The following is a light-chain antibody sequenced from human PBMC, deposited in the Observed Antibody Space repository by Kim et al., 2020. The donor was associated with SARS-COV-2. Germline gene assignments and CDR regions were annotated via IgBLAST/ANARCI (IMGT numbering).Light chain of an antibody. V-gene: IGKV1-27*01. CDR2: AAS. CDR3: QKYDNAPLT. J-gene: IGKJ4*01. CDR1: QAFSNA. Sequence: DIQMTQSPSSLSASVGDRVTITCRASQAFSNALAWYQQKPGKVPNPLIYAASTLQSGVPSRFSGSGSGTDFTLTISSLQPEDVATYYCQKYDNAPLTFGGGTKVDIK.